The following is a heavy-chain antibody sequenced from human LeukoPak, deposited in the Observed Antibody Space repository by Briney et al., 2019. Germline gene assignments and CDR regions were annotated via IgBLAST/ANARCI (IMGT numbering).Heavy chain of an antibody. V-gene: IGHV4-4*07. CDR3: ARDPGYYGSGTIGAFDI. Sequence: PSETLSLTCSVSGGSIRSYYWSWIRQPAGKGLEWIGRIYTSGSTNYNPSLKSPVTMSVDTSKNQFSLKLSSVTAADTAVYYCARDPGYYGSGTIGAFDIWGQGTMVTVSS. CDR2: IYTSGST. CDR1: GGSIRSYY. D-gene: IGHD3-10*01. J-gene: IGHJ3*02.